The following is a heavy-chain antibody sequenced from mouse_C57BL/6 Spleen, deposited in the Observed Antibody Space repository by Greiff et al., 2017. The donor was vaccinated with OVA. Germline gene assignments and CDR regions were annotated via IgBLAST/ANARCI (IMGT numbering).Heavy chain of an antibody. CDR2: IDPSDSYT. CDR3: ARRVENDDY. D-gene: IGHD1-1*01. CDR1: GYTFTSYW. J-gene: IGHJ2*01. V-gene: IGHV1-50*01. Sequence: QVQLQQPGAELVKPGASVKLSCKASGYTFTSYWMQWVKQRPGQGLEWIGEIDPSDSYTNYNQKFKGKATLTVAKSSSTAYMQLSSLTSEDSAVYYCARRVENDDYWGQGTTLTVSS.